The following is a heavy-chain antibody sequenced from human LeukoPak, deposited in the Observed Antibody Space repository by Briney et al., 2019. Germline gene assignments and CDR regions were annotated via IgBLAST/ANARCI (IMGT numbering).Heavy chain of an antibody. J-gene: IGHJ4*02. CDR2: ISSSGTTI. CDR1: GFTFSSYE. Sequence: LPGGSLTLSCAASGFTFSSYEMNWVPQAPGKGLEWVSYISSSGTTIYYADSVRGRFTISRDNAKNSLYLQMSSRRAEDTAVYYCARDPLGYDILTGYTPRYFDYWGQGTLVTVSS. CDR3: ARDPLGYDILTGYTPRYFDY. V-gene: IGHV3-48*03. D-gene: IGHD3-9*01.